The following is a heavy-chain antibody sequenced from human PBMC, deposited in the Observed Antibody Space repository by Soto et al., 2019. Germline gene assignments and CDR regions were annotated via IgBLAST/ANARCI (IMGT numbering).Heavy chain of an antibody. CDR3: ARDSPTPYGYSYGYDY. Sequence: SETLSLTCTVSGGSISSGDYYWSWIRQPPGKGLEWIGYIYNSGSTYYNPSLKSPVTISVDTSKNQFSLKLSSVTAADSAVCYCARDSPTPYGYSYGYDYWGQGTLVTVSS. D-gene: IGHD5-18*01. CDR2: IYNSGST. V-gene: IGHV4-30-4*01. J-gene: IGHJ4*02. CDR1: GGSISSGDYY.